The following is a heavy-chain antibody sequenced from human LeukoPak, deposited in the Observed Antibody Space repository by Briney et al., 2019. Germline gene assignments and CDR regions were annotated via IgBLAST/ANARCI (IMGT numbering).Heavy chain of an antibody. CDR3: ARSGVVVDALERGVANWFDP. Sequence: PGGSLRLSCAASGFTFSSYAMNGVRRSPGKGLEWVSSISSSSSYIYYADSVKGRFTLSRDNAKNSLYLQMNSLRAEDTAVYYCARSGVVVDALERGVANWFDPWGQGTLVTVSS. CDR1: GFTFSSYA. J-gene: IGHJ5*02. CDR2: ISSSSSYI. D-gene: IGHD2-15*01. V-gene: IGHV3-21*01.